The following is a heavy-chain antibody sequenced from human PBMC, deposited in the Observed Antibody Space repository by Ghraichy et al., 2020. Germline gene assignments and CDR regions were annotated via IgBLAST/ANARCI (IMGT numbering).Heavy chain of an antibody. J-gene: IGHJ4*02. V-gene: IGHV4-39*01. Sequence: GSLRLSCTVSGGSISSSSYYWGWIRQPPGKGLEWIGSIYYSGSTYYNSSLQSRVTISVDTSKNQFSLKLSSVTAADTAVYYCARKTHYDFWSGSFLDYWSQRTLATVPS. CDR3: ARKTHYDFWSGSFLDY. CDR1: GGSISSSSYY. D-gene: IGHD3-3*01. CDR2: IYYSGST.